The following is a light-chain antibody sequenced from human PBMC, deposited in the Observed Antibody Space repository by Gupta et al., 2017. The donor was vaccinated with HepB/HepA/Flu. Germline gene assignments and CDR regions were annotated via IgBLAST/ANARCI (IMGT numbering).Light chain of an antibody. Sequence: DIVMTQSPDSLAVSLGERATINCKSSQSVLYSSNNKNYLAWYQQKPGQPPKLLIYWASTRESGVPDRFSGSGSGTDFTLTISSRQAEDVAVYYGQQYYSTPTTFGKGTKVEIK. V-gene: IGKV4-1*01. CDR3: QQYYSTPTT. J-gene: IGKJ1*01. CDR1: QSVLYSSNNKNY. CDR2: WAS.